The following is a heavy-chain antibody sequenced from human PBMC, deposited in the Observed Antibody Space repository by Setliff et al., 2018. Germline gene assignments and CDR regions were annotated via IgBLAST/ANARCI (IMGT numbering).Heavy chain of an antibody. J-gene: IGHJ6*03. V-gene: IGHV4-34*01. CDR3: AREGKYRDGYNSYYYYYYMDV. D-gene: IGHD5-12*01. Sequence: SETLSLTCTVYGGSFSNYYWSWIRQPPEKGLQWIGEINHSGSTNYHPSLKSRVTMSIDSSKIQFSLKLSSVTAADTAVYYCAREGKYRDGYNSYYYYYYMDVWGKGTTVTVSS. CDR2: INHSGST. CDR1: GGSFSNYY.